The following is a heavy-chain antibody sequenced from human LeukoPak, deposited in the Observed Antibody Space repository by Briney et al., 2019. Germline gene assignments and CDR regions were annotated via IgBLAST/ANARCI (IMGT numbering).Heavy chain of an antibody. V-gene: IGHV4-4*02. CDR1: GGSISSSNW. D-gene: IGHD4-23*01. CDR2: IYHSGST. Sequence: SGTLSLTCAVSGGSISSSNWWSWVRQPPGKGLEWIGEIYHSGSTNYNPSLKSRVTISVDKSKNQFSLKLSSVTAADTAVYYCARLDYGGNSDIDYWGQGTLVTVSS. J-gene: IGHJ4*02. CDR3: ARLDYGGNSDIDY.